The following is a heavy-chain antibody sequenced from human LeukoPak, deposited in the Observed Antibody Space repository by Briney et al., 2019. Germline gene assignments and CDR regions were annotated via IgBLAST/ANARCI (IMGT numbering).Heavy chain of an antibody. D-gene: IGHD3-10*01. V-gene: IGHV3-30*04. CDR2: ISYDGSNK. J-gene: IGHJ4*02. CDR1: GFTFSSYA. CDR3: ARDAEDGSGIDY. Sequence: PGGSLRLSCAAFGFTFSSYAMHWVRQAPGKGLEWVAVISYDGSNKYYADSVKGRFTISRDNSKNTLYLQMNSLRAEDTAVYYCARDAEDGSGIDYWGQGTLVTVSS.